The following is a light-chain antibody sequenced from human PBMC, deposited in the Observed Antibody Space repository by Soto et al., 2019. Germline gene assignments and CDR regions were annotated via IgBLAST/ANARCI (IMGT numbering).Light chain of an antibody. V-gene: IGKV1-5*03. Sequence: DIQMTQSPSTLSGSVGDRVTITCRASQTISSWLAWYQQKPGKAPKLLIYMASTLASGVPSRFSGSGSGTEFTLTISSLQPDDFATYYCQHYNGYSWTFGQGTKVDIK. J-gene: IGKJ1*01. CDR1: QTISSW. CDR2: MAS. CDR3: QHYNGYSWT.